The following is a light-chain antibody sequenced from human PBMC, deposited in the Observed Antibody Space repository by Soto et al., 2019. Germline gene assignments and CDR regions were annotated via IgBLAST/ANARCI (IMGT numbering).Light chain of an antibody. V-gene: IGKV1D-13*01. Sequence: AIQLTQSPSSLSASVGDRVTITCRASQDISSTLAWYQHKPGKPPQLLIFAASDLESGVSSRFSGSGSATDFILTIRSLQPEDFETYYCHQFNKSPFTFGPGAKVDI. CDR1: QDISST. CDR3: HQFNKSPFT. CDR2: AAS. J-gene: IGKJ3*01.